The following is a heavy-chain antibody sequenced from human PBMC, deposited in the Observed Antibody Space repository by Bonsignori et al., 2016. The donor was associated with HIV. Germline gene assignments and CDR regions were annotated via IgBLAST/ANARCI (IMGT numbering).Heavy chain of an antibody. CDR1: GGSISSGSYY. CDR2: IYTSGST. Sequence: SETLSLTCTVSGGSISSGSYYWSWIRQPAGKGLEWIGRIYTSGSTNYNPSLKSRVTISVDTSKNQFSLKLSSVTAADTAVYYCARGGAFDIWGQGTMVTVSS. J-gene: IGHJ3*02. CDR3: ARGGAFDI. V-gene: IGHV4-61*02.